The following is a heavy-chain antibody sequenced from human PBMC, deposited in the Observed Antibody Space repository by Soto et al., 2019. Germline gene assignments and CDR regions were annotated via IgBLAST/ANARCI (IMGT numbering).Heavy chain of an antibody. CDR2: INQGGCEK. V-gene: IGHV3-7*03. Sequence: EVQLVESGGGLVQPGGSLRLSCAASGFTFSNYWMSWVRQAPGKGLEWVAKINQGGCEKWSADSVKGRFTISRDNAKNSLYLQLNSLGAEDTAVYYCVKDDGDYSFDYWGQGTLVTVSS. J-gene: IGHJ4*02. CDR1: GFTFSNYW. CDR3: VKDDGDYSFDY. D-gene: IGHD4-17*01.